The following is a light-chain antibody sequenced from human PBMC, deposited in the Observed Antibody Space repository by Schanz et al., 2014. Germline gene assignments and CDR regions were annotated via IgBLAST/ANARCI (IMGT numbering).Light chain of an antibody. CDR3: VQHYSNPT. J-gene: IGKJ4*01. V-gene: IGKV4-1*01. CDR1: QSVLSSSNNKNY. Sequence: DIVMTQSPDSLAVSLGERATINCKSSQSVLSSSNNKNYLAWYQQKPGQPPKLLIYWASTRESGVPDRFSGSGSGTQFTLTITNLQAEDVAVYFCVQHYSNPTFGGGTKVEIK. CDR2: WAS.